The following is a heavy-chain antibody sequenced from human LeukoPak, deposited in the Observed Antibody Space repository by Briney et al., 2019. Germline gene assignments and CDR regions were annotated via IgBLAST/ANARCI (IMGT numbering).Heavy chain of an antibody. CDR1: GFTFSSYS. CDR3: ARDLSSGSYLIYAFDI. D-gene: IGHD1-26*01. Sequence: GGSLRLSCAASGFTFSSYSMNWVRQAPGKGLEWVSSISSSSSYIYYADSVKGRFTISRDNAKNSLYLQMNSLRAEDTAVYYCARDLSSGSYLIYAFDIWGQGTMVTVSS. CDR2: ISSSSSYI. J-gene: IGHJ3*02. V-gene: IGHV3-21*01.